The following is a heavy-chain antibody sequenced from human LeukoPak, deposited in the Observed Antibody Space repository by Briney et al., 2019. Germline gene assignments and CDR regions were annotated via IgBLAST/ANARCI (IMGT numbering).Heavy chain of an antibody. D-gene: IGHD3-10*01. CDR2: XSYDGSNK. CDR3: ARDLGYYGSGVPGFDP. CDR1: GFTFSSYA. V-gene: IGHV3-30*01. Sequence: GRSLRLSCAASGFTFSSYAMHWVRQAPGKGLXXXXXXSYDGSNKYYADSVKGRFTISRDNSKNTLYLQMNSLRAEDTAVYYCARDLGYYGSGVPGFDPWGQGTLVTVSS. J-gene: IGHJ5*02.